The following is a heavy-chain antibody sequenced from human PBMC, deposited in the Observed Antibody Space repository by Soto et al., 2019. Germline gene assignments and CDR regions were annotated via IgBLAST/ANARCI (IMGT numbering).Heavy chain of an antibody. CDR2: INPSGGSI. J-gene: IGHJ6*02. Sequence: ASVKVSCKASGSTFTSYYMHWVRQAPGQGLEWMGIINPSGGSITYAQKFQGRVTMTRDTSTSTVYMELSSLRSEDTAVYYCARGLQLWLGYYYGMDVWGQGTTVTVSS. CDR1: GSTFTSYY. D-gene: IGHD5-18*01. V-gene: IGHV1-46*03. CDR3: ARGLQLWLGYYYGMDV.